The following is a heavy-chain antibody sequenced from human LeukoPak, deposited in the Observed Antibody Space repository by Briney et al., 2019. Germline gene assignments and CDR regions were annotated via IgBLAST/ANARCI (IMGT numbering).Heavy chain of an antibody. J-gene: IGHJ4*02. V-gene: IGHV4-30-2*01. D-gene: IGHD5-18*01. CDR1: GGSISSGSYS. CDR3: ARAGGLDSYGYRKEYYFDY. CDR2: FYHSGST. Sequence: SETLSLTCAVSGGSISSGSYSWSWIRQPPGKGLEWIGYFYHSGSTYYNPSLKSRVTISVDRSKNQFSLKLSSVTAADTAVYYCARAGGLDSYGYRKEYYFDYWGQGTLVTVSS.